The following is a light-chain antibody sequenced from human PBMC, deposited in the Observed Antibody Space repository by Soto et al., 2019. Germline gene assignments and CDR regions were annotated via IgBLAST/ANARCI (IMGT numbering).Light chain of an antibody. CDR2: KPS. J-gene: IGKJ1*01. CDR1: QSISVW. Sequence: DIHMTQSPSTLSASVGDRVTITCRASQSISVWLAWYQQKPGKAPNLLIYKPSSLETGVPSRFSGSGSGTEFTLTISSLRADDFAIYYCQRYNDYRWAFGQGTKVQIK. V-gene: IGKV1-5*03. CDR3: QRYNDYRWA.